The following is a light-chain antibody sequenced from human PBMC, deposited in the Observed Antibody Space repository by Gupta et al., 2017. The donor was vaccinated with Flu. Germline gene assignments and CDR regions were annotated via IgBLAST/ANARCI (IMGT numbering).Light chain of an antibody. CDR2: QDN. J-gene: IGLJ1*01. CDR3: QEWDSSLRV. V-gene: IGLV3-1*01. CDR1: KFGDIN. Sequence: SPGETASVTCSVEKFGDINVSWHQQKPGKSPVCGIYQDNKRPSGIPERFSGANSGNLANMTISGTQDMDYCYEYCQEWDSSLRVFGPGTKLTVL.